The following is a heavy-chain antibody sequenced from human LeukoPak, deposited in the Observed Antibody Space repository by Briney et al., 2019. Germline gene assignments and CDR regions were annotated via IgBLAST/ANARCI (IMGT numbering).Heavy chain of an antibody. Sequence: TETLSLTCTVSGGSISSYHWNWIRQSPGTGLEWIGYVYHSGGTNYNPSLKSRVTISLDTSKNQFSVKLNSVTAADTAVYYCARRSVVGARTYYFDYWGQGTLVTVSS. CDR1: GGSISSYH. CDR2: VYHSGGT. J-gene: IGHJ4*02. CDR3: ARRSVVGARTYYFDY. D-gene: IGHD2-15*01. V-gene: IGHV4-59*01.